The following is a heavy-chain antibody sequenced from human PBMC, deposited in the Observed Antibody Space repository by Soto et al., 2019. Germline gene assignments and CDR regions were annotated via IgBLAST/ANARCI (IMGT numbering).Heavy chain of an antibody. Sequence: SETLSLTCTFAGVSGSIYYWSLLRQPPGKGLEWIGYIYHTGSTDYNPSLKSRVTISLDTSKNQFSLKLTSVTAADTAAYYCARARWYDAFNVWGQGTVVTVSS. CDR3: ARARWYDAFNV. J-gene: IGHJ3*01. V-gene: IGHV4-59*08. CDR1: GVSGSIYY. CDR2: IYHTGST. D-gene: IGHD2-15*01.